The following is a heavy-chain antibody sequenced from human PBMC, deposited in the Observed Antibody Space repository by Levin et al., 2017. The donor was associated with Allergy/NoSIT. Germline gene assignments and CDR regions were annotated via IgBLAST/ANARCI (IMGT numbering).Heavy chain of an antibody. CDR2: IDPSGVVI. D-gene: IGHD3-22*01. CDR1: GYTFTNYY. J-gene: IGHJ4*02. V-gene: IGHV1-46*03. CDR3: ARRIGYVEAFDY. Sequence: ASVKVSCKASGYTFTNYYIHWVRQAPGQGLEWMGIIDPSGVVISYARKFQDRVTMTRDTSTTTVYMELSSLRSEDTAVYYCARRIGYVEAFDYWGQGTLVTVSS.